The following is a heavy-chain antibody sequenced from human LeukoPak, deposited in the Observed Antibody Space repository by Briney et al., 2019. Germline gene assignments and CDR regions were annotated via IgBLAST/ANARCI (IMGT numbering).Heavy chain of an antibody. CDR2: IRESGGGT. CDR3: ARIVFTYYYDSSGYYYFDY. Sequence: GGSLRLSCAASGFTLSNYAMNWVRQTPGKGLEWVSGIRESGGGTYYTDSVKGRFTISRDNAKNSLYLQMNSLRAEDTAVYYCARIVFTYYYDSSGYYYFDYWGQGTLVTVSS. J-gene: IGHJ4*02. D-gene: IGHD3-22*01. V-gene: IGHV3-23*01. CDR1: GFTLSNYA.